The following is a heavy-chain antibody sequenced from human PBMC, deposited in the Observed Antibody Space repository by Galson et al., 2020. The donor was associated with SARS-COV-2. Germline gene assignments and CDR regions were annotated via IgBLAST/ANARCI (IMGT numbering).Heavy chain of an antibody. J-gene: IGHJ4*02. V-gene: IGHV4-59*01. CDR2: IHYSGRT. Sequence: SETLSLTCTVSGGSISSYYWSWIRQPPGKGLEWIGYIHYSGRTNYNPSLKSRVTISVDTSKNQFSLKLSSVTAADTAVYYCARYSMGGYSYGYGPYYFDYWGQGTLVTVSS. CDR1: GGSISSYY. CDR3: ARYSMGGYSYGYGPYYFDY. D-gene: IGHD5-18*01.